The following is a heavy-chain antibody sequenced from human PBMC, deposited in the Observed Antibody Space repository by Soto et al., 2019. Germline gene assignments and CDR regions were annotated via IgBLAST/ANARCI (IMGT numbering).Heavy chain of an antibody. V-gene: IGHV3-23*01. CDR1: GFTFSSYA. CDR2: ISGSGGST. Sequence: EVQLLESGGGLVQPGGSLRLSCAASGFTFSSYAMSWVRQAPGKGLEWVSAISGSGGSTYYADSVKGRFTISRDNSKNTVYLQMNSQRAEDTAVYYCAKSGLEERREPYGMDVWGQGTTVTVSS. J-gene: IGHJ6*02. CDR3: AKSGLEERREPYGMDV. D-gene: IGHD1-1*01.